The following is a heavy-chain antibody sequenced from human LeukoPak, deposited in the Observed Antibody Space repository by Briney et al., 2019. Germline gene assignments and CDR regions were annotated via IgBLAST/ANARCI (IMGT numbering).Heavy chain of an antibody. CDR2: ISGSGDNT. Sequence: PGGSLRLSCAASGFTFSSYAMSWVRQAPGKGLEWVSGISGSGDNTYYADSVKGRFTISRDNSKNTLYVQVNSLRAEDTAVYYCARGGYYYDSSGYFGGWFDPWGQGTLVTVSS. CDR3: ARGGYYYDSSGYFGGWFDP. CDR1: GFTFSSYA. J-gene: IGHJ5*02. V-gene: IGHV3-23*01. D-gene: IGHD3-22*01.